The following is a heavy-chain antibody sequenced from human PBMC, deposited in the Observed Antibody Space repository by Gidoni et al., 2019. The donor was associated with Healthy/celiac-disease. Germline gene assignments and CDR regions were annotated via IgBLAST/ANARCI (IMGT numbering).Heavy chain of an antibody. V-gene: IGHV3-48*02. Sequence: EVQLVESGGGLVQPGGSLRLSCAASGFTFSSYSMNWVRQAPGKGPEWVSYISSSSSTIYYADSVKGRLTSSRDKAKNSRYLQMNSLRDEDTAVYYCARDRLPAYYYDSSGYGAFDIWGQGTMVTVSS. J-gene: IGHJ3*02. CDR2: ISSSSSTI. D-gene: IGHD3-22*01. CDR3: ARDRLPAYYYDSSGYGAFDI. CDR1: GFTFSSYS.